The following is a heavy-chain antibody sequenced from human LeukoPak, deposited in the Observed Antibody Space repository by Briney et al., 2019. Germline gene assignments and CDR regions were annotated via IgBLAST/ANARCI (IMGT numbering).Heavy chain of an antibody. V-gene: IGHV3-23*01. CDR1: GFTFSSYA. Sequence: PGGSLRLSCAASGFTFSSYAMSWVRQAPGKGLEWVSAISGIGGSTYYADSVKGRFTISRDNFKNTLYLQMNSLRAEDTAVYYCAKGGGSGGYYYDSSVGDYFDYWGQGTLVTVSS. CDR2: ISGIGGST. J-gene: IGHJ4*02. CDR3: AKGGGSGGYYYDSSVGDYFDY. D-gene: IGHD3-22*01.